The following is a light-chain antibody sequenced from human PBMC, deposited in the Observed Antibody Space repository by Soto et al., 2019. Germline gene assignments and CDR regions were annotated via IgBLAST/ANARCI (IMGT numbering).Light chain of an antibody. CDR1: SSDIGDYNY. CDR2: EVS. Sequence: QSALTKPPSASGSPGQSVTISCTGTSSDIGDYNYVSWYQQHPGKAPKLMIYEVSKRPSGVPDRFSGSKSGNTASLTVSGLQAEDEADYYCSSYAGSLYVFGTGTKVTVL. CDR3: SSYAGSLYV. V-gene: IGLV2-8*01. J-gene: IGLJ1*01.